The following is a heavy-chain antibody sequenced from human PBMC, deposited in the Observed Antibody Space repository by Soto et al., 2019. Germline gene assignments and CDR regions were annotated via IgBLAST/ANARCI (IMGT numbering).Heavy chain of an antibody. CDR1: GFTFSNYV. J-gene: IGHJ6*02. CDR2: ISGSGSST. V-gene: IGHV3-23*01. Sequence: EVLLLESGGGLVQPGGSLRLSCAASGFTFSNYVMSWVRQAPGRGLEWVSIISGSGSSTYYADSVRGRFTISRDNSKNTLYLQMNSLRAEDTAVYYCAKGDYCSSTSCYPLYYYGMDVWGQGTTVTVSS. CDR3: AKGDYCSSTSCYPLYYYGMDV. D-gene: IGHD2-2*01.